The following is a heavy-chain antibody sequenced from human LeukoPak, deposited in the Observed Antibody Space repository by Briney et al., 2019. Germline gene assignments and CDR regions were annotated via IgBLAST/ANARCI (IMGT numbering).Heavy chain of an antibody. D-gene: IGHD3-9*01. CDR2: IYYSGST. CDR3: ARSEYYDILTGFFGY. J-gene: IGHJ4*02. V-gene: IGHV4-39*07. Sequence: SETLSLTCTVSGGSISSSSYYWGWIRQPPGKGLEWIGSIYYSGSTYYNPSLKSRVTISVDTSKNQFSLKLSSVTAADTAVYYCARSEYYDILTGFFGYWGQGTLVTVSS. CDR1: GGSISSSSYY.